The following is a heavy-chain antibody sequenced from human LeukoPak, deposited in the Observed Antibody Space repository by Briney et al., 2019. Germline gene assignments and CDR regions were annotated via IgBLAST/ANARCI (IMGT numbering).Heavy chain of an antibody. Sequence: ASVNVSCKVSGYTLTELSMHWVRQAPGRGLEWMGGFDPEDGETIYAQKFQGRVTMTEDTSTDTAYMELSSLRSEDTAVYYCATGSPHDYGDYAPSYYFDYWGQGTLVTVSS. CDR3: ATGSPHDYGDYAPSYYFDY. D-gene: IGHD4-17*01. V-gene: IGHV1-24*01. CDR2: FDPEDGET. CDR1: GYTLTELS. J-gene: IGHJ4*02.